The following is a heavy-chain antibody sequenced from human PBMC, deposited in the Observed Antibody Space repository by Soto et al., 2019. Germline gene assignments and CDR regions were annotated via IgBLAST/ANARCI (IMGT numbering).Heavy chain of an antibody. J-gene: IGHJ4*02. D-gene: IGHD3-3*01. Sequence: ASVKVSCKASGFTFTSSAVQGVRQARGQRLEWIGWIVVGSGNTNYAQKFQERVTITRDMSTSTAYMELSSLRSEDTAVYYCAADSFTAYYDFWSGYGHWGQGTLVTVSS. CDR1: GFTFTSSA. CDR3: AADSFTAYYDFWSGYGH. V-gene: IGHV1-58*01. CDR2: IVVGSGNT.